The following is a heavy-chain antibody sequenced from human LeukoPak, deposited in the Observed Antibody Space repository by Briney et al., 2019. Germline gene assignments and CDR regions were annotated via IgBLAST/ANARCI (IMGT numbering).Heavy chain of an antibody. J-gene: IGHJ4*02. CDR1: GFTFSNYG. CDR2: ISYDGSNK. V-gene: IGHV3-30*18. Sequence: GGSLRLSCAASGFTFSNYGMHWVRQAPGKGLEWVAVISYDGSNKNYVDSVKGRFTISRDNSKKTLYLQMSNLRGEDTAVYYCAKDHLAGYSYGGYYFDYWGQGTLVTVSS. CDR3: AKDHLAGYSYGGYYFDY. D-gene: IGHD5-18*01.